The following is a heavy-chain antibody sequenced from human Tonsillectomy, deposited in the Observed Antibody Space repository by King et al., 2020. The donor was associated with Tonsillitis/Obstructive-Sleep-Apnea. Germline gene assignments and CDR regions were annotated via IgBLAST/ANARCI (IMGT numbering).Heavy chain of an antibody. D-gene: IGHD3-3*01. J-gene: IGHJ6*04. CDR2: ISSSSSYT. V-gene: IGHV3-11*05. CDR1: GFTFSDYY. Sequence: VQLVESGGGLVKPGGSLRLSCAASGFTFSDYYMSWLRQAPGKGLEWVSYISSSSSYTNYADSVKGRFTISRDNAKNSLYLQMNSLRAEDTAVYYCARETTLGTDYDFWSANGWGDVWGKGTTVTVSS. CDR3: ARETTLGTDYDFWSANGWGDV.